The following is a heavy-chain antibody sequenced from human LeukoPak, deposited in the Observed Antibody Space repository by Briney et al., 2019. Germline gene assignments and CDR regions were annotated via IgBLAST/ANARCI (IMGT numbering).Heavy chain of an antibody. CDR3: ASDGLDALPGYSSSWYGVSECPYY. Sequence: GASVKVSCKASGGTFKDYAISWVRQAPGQGLEWMGGIIPILGLANYAQKFQGRVTITADESTSTAYMELSSLRSEDTAVYYCASDGLDALPGYSSSWYGVSECPYYWGQGTLVTVSS. D-gene: IGHD6-13*01. J-gene: IGHJ4*02. CDR1: GGTFKDYA. CDR2: IIPILGLA. V-gene: IGHV1-69*10.